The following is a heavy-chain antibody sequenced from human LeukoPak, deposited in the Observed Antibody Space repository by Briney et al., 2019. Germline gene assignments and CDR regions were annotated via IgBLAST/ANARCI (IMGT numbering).Heavy chain of an antibody. J-gene: IGHJ6*03. CDR3: ARDWLGYCGGDCPQNYYYYMDV. V-gene: IGHV7-4-1*02. Sequence: GASVKVSCKASGYTFTSYAMNWVRQAPGQGLEWMGWINTNTGNPTYPQGFTGRFVFSLDTSVSTAYLQISSLKAEDTAVYYCARDWLGYCGGDCPQNYYYYMDVWGKGTTVTVSS. CDR1: GYTFTSYA. D-gene: IGHD2-21*02. CDR2: INTNTGNP.